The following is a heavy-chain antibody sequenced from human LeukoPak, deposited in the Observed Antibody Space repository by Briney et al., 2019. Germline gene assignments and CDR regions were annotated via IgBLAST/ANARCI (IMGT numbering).Heavy chain of an antibody. D-gene: IGHD2-2*01. CDR3: AKGHCSSTSCYAVSXNXFDP. Sequence: GRSLRLSCAASGFTFSSYGMHWVRQAPGKGLEWVSAISGSGGSTYYADSVKGRFTISRDNSKNTLYLQMNSLRAEDTAVYYCAKGHCSSTSCYAVSXNXFDPWGQGTLVTVSS. CDR1: GFTFSSYG. V-gene: IGHV3-23*01. J-gene: IGHJ5*02. CDR2: ISGSGGST.